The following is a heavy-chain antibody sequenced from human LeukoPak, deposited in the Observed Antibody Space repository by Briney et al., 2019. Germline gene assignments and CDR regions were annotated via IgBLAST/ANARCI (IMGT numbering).Heavy chain of an antibody. Sequence: PSETLSLTCTVSGGSISSYYWSWIRQPPGKGLEWIGYIYYSGSTNYNPSLKSRVTISVDTSKNQFSLKLSSVTAAVTAVYYCARESATMVRGVIIRFVDYWGQGTLVTVSS. D-gene: IGHD3-10*01. V-gene: IGHV4-59*01. J-gene: IGHJ4*02. CDR3: ARESATMVRGVIIRFVDY. CDR2: IYYSGST. CDR1: GGSISSYY.